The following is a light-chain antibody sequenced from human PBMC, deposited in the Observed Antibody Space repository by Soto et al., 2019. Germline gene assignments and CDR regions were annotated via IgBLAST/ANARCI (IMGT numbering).Light chain of an antibody. CDR1: SSDVGAYSY. J-gene: IGLJ2*01. Sequence: QSALTQPASVSGSPGQSITISCTGTSSDVGAYSYVSWYQQHPGKAPKLMIYDVSNRPSGVSNRFSGSKSDNTASLTISGLQAEDEADYYCSSYTTSYTLLFGGGTKLTVL. CDR2: DVS. V-gene: IGLV2-14*01. CDR3: SSYTTSYTLL.